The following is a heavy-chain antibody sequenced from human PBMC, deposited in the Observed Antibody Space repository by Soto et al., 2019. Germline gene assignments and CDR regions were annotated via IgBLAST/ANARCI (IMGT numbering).Heavy chain of an antibody. Sequence: GGSLRLSCAASGITFSNAWMTWVRQAPGKGLEWVGRIKSIADGGTTDYAAPVKGRFTISRDDSKDTLYLQMNNLRTEDTAVYHCTTDSADIVVVPATFGMDVWGQGTTVTVSS. CDR3: TTDSADIVVVPATFGMDV. D-gene: IGHD2-2*01. CDR1: GITFSNAW. J-gene: IGHJ6*02. CDR2: IKSIADGGTT. V-gene: IGHV3-15*01.